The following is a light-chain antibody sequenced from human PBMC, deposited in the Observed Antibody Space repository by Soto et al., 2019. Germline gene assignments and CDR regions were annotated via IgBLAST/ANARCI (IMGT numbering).Light chain of an antibody. CDR3: QQSITAPLT. CDR2: SAS. V-gene: IGKV1-39*01. Sequence: DLPMTQSPSSLSASVGDRVTITCRASQSINNYLNWYQQKPGKAPKLLIYSASSLQSGVPSRFSGSGSGTDFTLTIAGLQPEDSASYFCQQSITAPLTFGGGTKVEIK. CDR1: QSINNY. J-gene: IGKJ4*01.